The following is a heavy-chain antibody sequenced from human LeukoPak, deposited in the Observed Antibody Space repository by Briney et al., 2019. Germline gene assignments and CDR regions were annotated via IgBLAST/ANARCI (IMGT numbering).Heavy chain of an antibody. D-gene: IGHD1-26*01. Sequence: SETLSLTCTVSGGSISSYYWSWIRQPPGKGLEWIGYIYYSGSTNYNPSLKSRVTISVDTSKNQFSLKLSSVTAADTAVYYCARSGSYHYYFDYWGQRTLVTVSS. J-gene: IGHJ4*02. CDR1: GGSISSYY. CDR3: ARSGSYHYYFDY. V-gene: IGHV4-59*01. CDR2: IYYSGST.